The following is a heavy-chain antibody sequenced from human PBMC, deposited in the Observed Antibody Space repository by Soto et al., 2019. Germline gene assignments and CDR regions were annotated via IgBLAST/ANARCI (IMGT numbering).Heavy chain of an antibody. J-gene: IGHJ4*02. V-gene: IGHV4-39*02. CDR2: IYYSGST. CDR1: GGSISSSSYY. CDR3: ARESGAESDGYFDY. D-gene: IGHD3-10*01. Sequence: SETLSLTCTVSGGSISSSSYYWGWIRQPPGKGLEWIGSIYYSGSTYYNPSLKSRVTISVDTSKNQFSLKLSSVTAADTAVYYCARESGAESDGYFDYWGQGTLVTVSS.